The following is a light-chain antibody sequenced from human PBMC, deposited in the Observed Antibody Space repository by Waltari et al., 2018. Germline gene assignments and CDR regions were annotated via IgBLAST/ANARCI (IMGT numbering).Light chain of an antibody. CDR1: QSITRL. J-gene: IGKJ4*02. CDR2: NAS. V-gene: IGKV1-5*03. Sequence: DIQMTQSPSTLSESVGDRVTITCRASQSITRLLAWYQQKAGKAPKLLIYNASILESGVPSRFSGCGSGTEFTLTISSLQPDDFATYYCQHYDSYSATFGRGTKVEIK. CDR3: QHYDSYSAT.